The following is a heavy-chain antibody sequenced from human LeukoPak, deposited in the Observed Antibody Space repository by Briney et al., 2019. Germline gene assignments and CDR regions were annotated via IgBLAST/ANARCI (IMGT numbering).Heavy chain of an antibody. D-gene: IGHD5-12*01. CDR3: AKDISPTYSGYTN. CDR2: IYSGGST. CDR1: GFTVSSNY. V-gene: IGHV3-53*05. J-gene: IGHJ4*02. Sequence: GGSLRLSCAASGFTVSSNYMSWVRQAPGKGLEWVSVIYSGGSTYYADSVKGRFTISRDNSKNTLYLQMNSLRAEDTALYYCAKDISPTYSGYTNWGQGTLVTVSS.